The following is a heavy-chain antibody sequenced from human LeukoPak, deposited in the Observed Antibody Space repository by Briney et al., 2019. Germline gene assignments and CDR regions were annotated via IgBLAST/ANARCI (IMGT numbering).Heavy chain of an antibody. CDR3: VGTAARNYYYGMDV. CDR1: GGSISSYY. CDR2: IYTSGST. V-gene: IGHV4-4*07. Sequence: SETLSLTCTASGGSISSYYWSWIRQPAGKGLEWIGRIYTSGSTNYHPSLKSRVTMSVDTSKNQFSLKLSSVTAADTAVYYCVGTAARNYYYGMDVWGQGTTVTVSS. J-gene: IGHJ6*02. D-gene: IGHD2-2*01.